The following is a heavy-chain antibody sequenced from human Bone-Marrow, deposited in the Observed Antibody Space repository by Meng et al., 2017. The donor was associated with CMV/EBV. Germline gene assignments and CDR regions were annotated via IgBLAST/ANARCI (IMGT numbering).Heavy chain of an antibody. CDR3: ARDRAPSDFWCGYYHYSCYDMDA. J-gene: IGHJ6*02. CDR1: GFTFRSYA. CDR2: ISYDGSNK. D-gene: IGHD3-3*01. V-gene: IGHV3-30-3*01. Sequence: YLMIYCAASGFTFRSYAMHWVHQAPCKGLEWVAVISYDGSNKYYADTVKARFTISRDNSKTALYLHMISLRPEDTAVYYWARDRAPSDFWCGYYHYSCYDMDAWGQGTTVTVSS.